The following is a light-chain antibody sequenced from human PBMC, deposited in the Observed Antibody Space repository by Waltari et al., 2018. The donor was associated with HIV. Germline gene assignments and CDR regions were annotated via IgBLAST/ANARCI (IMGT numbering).Light chain of an antibody. CDR3: LQLSGLPRT. V-gene: IGKV1-17*01. Sequence: DIQMTPSPSSLSASVGDRVTITCRAGQDIKNNVGWYQQKPGKAPRRLIYSASTLHTGVPSRFRGGGSGTDFTLSIDGLQPEDAANYFCLQLSGLPRTFGQGT. CDR1: QDIKNN. CDR2: SAS. J-gene: IGKJ1*01.